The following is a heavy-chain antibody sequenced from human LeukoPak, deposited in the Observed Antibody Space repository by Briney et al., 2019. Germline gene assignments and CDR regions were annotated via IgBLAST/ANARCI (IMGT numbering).Heavy chain of an antibody. V-gene: IGHV4-61*02. J-gene: IGHJ4*02. D-gene: IGHD5-24*01. CDR1: GDSISSGDYY. CDR3: AKKQEVSELPRGLWSSNAIRKQSYFDY. CDR2: ISSSGST. Sequence: SETLSLTCTVSGDSISSGDYYWSWIRQPAGKGLEWIGRISSSGSTNYNPSLKSRVTISVDTSKNQFSLKLSSVTAADTAVYYCAKKQEVSELPRGLWSSNAIRKQSYFDYWGQGTLVTVSS.